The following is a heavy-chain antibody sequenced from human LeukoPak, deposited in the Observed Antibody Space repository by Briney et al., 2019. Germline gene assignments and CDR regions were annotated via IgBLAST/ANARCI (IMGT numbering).Heavy chain of an antibody. D-gene: IGHD2-2*01. CDR3: ARDQRRYCSSTSCPMDY. CDR2: ISSSSSYI. J-gene: IGHJ4*02. V-gene: IGHV3-21*01. CDR1: GFTFSSYS. Sequence: GGSLRLSCAASGFTFSSYSMNWVRQAPGKGLEWVSSISSSSSYIYYADSVKGRFTISRDNAKNSLYLQMNSLRAEDTAVYYCARDQRRYCSSTSCPMDYWGQGTLVTVSS.